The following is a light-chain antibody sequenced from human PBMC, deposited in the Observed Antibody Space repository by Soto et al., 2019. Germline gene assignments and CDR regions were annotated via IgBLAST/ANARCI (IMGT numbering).Light chain of an antibody. CDR1: NIESKS. J-gene: IGLJ1*01. Sequence: SYARTQPPSVSVAPGQTARISCGGNNIESKSVNWYQQKPGQAPVLVVYDDSDRPSGIPERFSGSNSGNTATLILSTAEAGDEADYYCQVWDSDNNPFYVFGAGTKVTVL. CDR2: DDS. CDR3: QVWDSDNNPFYV. V-gene: IGLV3-21*02.